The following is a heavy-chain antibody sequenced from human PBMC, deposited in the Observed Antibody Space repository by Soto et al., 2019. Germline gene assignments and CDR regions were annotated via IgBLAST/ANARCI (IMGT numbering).Heavy chain of an antibody. CDR3: AADDYVHYYGMDV. D-gene: IGHD4-17*01. CDR2: IVVGSGNT. V-gene: IGHV1-58*01. Sequence: AASVKVSCKASGFTFASSAVQWVRQARGQRLEWIGWIVVGSGNTNYAQKFQERVTITRDMSTSTAYMELSSLRSEDTAVYYCAADDYVHYYGMDVWGQGTTVTVSS. CDR1: GFTFASSA. J-gene: IGHJ6*02.